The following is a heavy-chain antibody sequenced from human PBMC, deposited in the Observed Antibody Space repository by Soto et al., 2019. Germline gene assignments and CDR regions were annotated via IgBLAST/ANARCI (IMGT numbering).Heavy chain of an antibody. D-gene: IGHD3-10*01. Sequence: PGESLKISCKGSGYSFTSYWIGWVRQMPGKGLEWMGIIYPGDSDTRYSPSFQGQVTISADKSISTAYLQWSSLKASDTAMYYCARRSTYYCGSGGSKYYYYGMDVWGQGTTVTVSS. CDR2: IYPGDSDT. J-gene: IGHJ6*02. V-gene: IGHV5-51*01. CDR1: GYSFTSYW. CDR3: ARRSTYYCGSGGSKYYYYGMDV.